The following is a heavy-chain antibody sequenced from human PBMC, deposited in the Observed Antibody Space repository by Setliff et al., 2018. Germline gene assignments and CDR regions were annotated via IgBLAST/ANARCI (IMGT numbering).Heavy chain of an antibody. D-gene: IGHD2-15*01. J-gene: IGHJ3*02. CDR3: AISSLSICSGGSCPNAFDI. V-gene: IGHV1-18*01. CDR1: GYTFTNYG. Sequence: ASVKVSCKASGYTFTNYGVTWVRQAPGQGLGWMGWISSYNDVTNYEQRFQGRVTMTTDTSASAAYMELRGLRPDDTAIYYCAISSLSICSGGSCPNAFDIWGQGTLVTVSS. CDR2: ISSYNDVT.